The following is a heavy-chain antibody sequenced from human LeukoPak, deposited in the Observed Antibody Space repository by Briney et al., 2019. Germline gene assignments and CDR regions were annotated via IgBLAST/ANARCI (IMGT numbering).Heavy chain of an antibody. CDR3: ARGMDDFWSGYLF. J-gene: IGHJ4*02. CDR1: GFTLSSYA. V-gene: IGHV3-30-3*01. CDR2: ISYDGSNK. D-gene: IGHD3-3*01. Sequence: GRSLRLSCAASGFTLSSYAMHWVRQAPGKGLEWVAVISYDGSNKYYADSVKGRFTISRDNSKNTLYLQMNSLRTEDTAVYYCARGMDDFWSGYLFWGQGTLVTVSS.